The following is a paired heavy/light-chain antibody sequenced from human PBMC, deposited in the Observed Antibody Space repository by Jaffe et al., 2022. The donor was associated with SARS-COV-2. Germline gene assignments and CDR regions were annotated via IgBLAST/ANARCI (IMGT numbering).Heavy chain of an antibody. CDR1: GFTFSSYW. D-gene: IGHD2-15*01. V-gene: IGHV3-7*01. Sequence: EVQLVESGGGLVQPGGSLRLSCEASGFTFSSYWMSWVRQPPGKGLEWVANIDEDGSEKYYVDSVKGRFTISRDNAKNSLYLQMNSLRAEDTAVYYCARDRAVEEISWFSRGPNRLLSGVAGGDYWGQGTQVTVSS. CDR3: ARDRAVEEISWFSRGPNRLLSGVAGGDY. J-gene: IGHJ4*02. CDR2: IDEDGSEK.
Light chain of an antibody. J-gene: IGKJ1*01. CDR2: AAS. CDR3: LQHNSYPRT. V-gene: IGKV1-17*01. Sequence: DIQMTQSPSSLSASVGDRVTITCRASQGIRNDLGWYQQKPGKAPKRLIYAASSLQSGVPSRFSGSGSGTEFTLTISSLQPEDFATYYCLQHNSYPRTFGQGTKVDI. CDR1: QGIRND.